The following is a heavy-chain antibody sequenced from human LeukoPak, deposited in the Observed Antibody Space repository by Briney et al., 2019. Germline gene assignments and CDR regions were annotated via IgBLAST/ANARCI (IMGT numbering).Heavy chain of an antibody. CDR1: GYTFTGYY. J-gene: IGHJ4*02. CDR3: ARDGPIVYCSGGSCFPYYFDY. D-gene: IGHD2-15*01. V-gene: IGHV1-2*02. CDR2: INPNSGGT. Sequence: ASVKVSCKASGYTFTGYYMHWVRQAPGQGLEWMGWINPNSGGTNYAQKFQGRVTMTRDTSISTAYMELSRLRSDDTAVYYCARDGPIVYCSGGSCFPYYFDYWGQGTLVTVSS.